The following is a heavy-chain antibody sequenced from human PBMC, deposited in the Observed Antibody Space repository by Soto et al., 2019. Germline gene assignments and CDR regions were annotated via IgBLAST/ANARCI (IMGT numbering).Heavy chain of an antibody. Sequence: QVQLVESGGGVVQPGRSLRLSCAASGFTFSSYNMHWVRQAPGKGLEWVAVISSDGGNKYYADSVRGRFTISRDNSKNTLYLQMNSLRAEYTAVYYCAKFRGTGYPPTLDYWGQGTLVTVSS. V-gene: IGHV3-30*18. D-gene: IGHD3-9*01. CDR3: AKFRGTGYPPTLDY. J-gene: IGHJ4*02. CDR2: ISSDGGNK. CDR1: GFTFSSYN.